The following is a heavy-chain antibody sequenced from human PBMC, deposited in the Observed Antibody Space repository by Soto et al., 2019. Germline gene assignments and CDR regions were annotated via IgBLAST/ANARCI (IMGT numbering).Heavy chain of an antibody. Sequence: TLSLTCAISGDSVSSNSAAWNWIRQSPSGGLEWLGRTYYRSKWYNDYAVSVKSRITINPDTSKNQFSLQLNSVTPEDTAVYYCARVVSSSWSINWFDPWGQGTLVTVSS. CDR1: GDSVSSNSAA. D-gene: IGHD6-13*01. V-gene: IGHV6-1*01. CDR2: TYYRSKWYN. CDR3: ARVVSSSWSINWFDP. J-gene: IGHJ5*02.